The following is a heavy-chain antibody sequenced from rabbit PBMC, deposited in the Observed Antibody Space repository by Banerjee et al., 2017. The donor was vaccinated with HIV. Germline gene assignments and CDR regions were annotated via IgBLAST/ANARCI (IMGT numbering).Heavy chain of an antibody. CDR3: ARDLAGVIGWNFNL. D-gene: IGHD4-1*01. J-gene: IGHJ4*01. Sequence: ESGGDLVKPEGSLTLTCTASGFSFSSSYSMCWVRQAPGKGLEWIACIDAGSNGDTAYATWARGRFTISKTSSTTVTLQLTSLTAADTATYFCARDLAGVIGWNFNLWGPGTLVTVS. V-gene: IGHV1S40*01. CDR2: IDAGSNGDT. CDR1: GFSFSSSYS.